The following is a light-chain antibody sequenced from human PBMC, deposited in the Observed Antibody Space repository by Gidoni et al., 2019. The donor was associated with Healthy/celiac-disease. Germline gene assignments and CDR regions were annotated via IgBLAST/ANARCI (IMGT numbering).Light chain of an antibody. Sequence: DVVMTQSPLSLPVTLGQPASISCRSSQSLVYSDGNTYLNWFQQRPGQSPRRLIYKVSNRDSGVPDRFSGSGSGTDFTLKISRVEAEDVGLYYCMQGTQWPWTFGQGTKVEIK. CDR3: MQGTQWPWT. CDR1: QSLVYSDGNTY. J-gene: IGKJ1*01. CDR2: KVS. V-gene: IGKV2-30*01.